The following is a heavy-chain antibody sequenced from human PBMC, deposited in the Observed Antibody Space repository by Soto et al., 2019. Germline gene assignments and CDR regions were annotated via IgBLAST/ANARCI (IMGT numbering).Heavy chain of an antibody. CDR1: GDTFSSYT. V-gene: IGHV1-69*08. CDR3: ARRIYCGYDCYHKHYYGMDV. J-gene: IGHJ6*02. D-gene: IGHD2-21*02. Sequence: QVQLVQSGAEVKKPGSSVKVSCRASGDTFSSYTVNWVRQAPGRGLEWRGRIIPVLGTTDYAKKCKGRVTLTADKSTIIVYMELSSLRSEDRAVYYCARRIYCGYDCYHKHYYGMDVWSQGTTVTVAS. CDR2: IIPVLGTT.